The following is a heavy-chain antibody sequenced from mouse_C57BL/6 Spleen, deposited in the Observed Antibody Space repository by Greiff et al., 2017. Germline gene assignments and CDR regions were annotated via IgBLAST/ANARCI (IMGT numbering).Heavy chain of an antibody. V-gene: IGHV1-64*01. Sequence: QVQLQQPGAELVKPGASVKLSCKASGYTFTSYWMHWVKQRPGQGLEWIGMIHPNSGSTNYNEKFKSKATLTVDKSSSTAYMQLSSLTSEDSAVYYCVMDYYYGSSSGYFDYWGQGTTLTVSS. J-gene: IGHJ2*01. CDR3: VMDYYYGSSSGYFDY. D-gene: IGHD1-1*01. CDR1: GYTFTSYW. CDR2: IHPNSGST.